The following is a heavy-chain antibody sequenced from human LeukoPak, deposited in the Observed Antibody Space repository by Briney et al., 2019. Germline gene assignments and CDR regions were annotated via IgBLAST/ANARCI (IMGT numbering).Heavy chain of an antibody. J-gene: IGHJ3*02. CDR3: ARRALAYCGGDCLGAFDI. V-gene: IGHV5-51*01. CDR2: IYPGDSDT. Sequence: GESLKISCKGSGYSFTSYWIGWVRQMPGKGLEWMGIIYPGDSDTRYSPSFQGQVTISADKSISTAYLQWSSLKASDTAMYYCARRALAYCGGDCLGAFDIWGQGTMVTVSS. D-gene: IGHD2-21*02. CDR1: GYSFTSYW.